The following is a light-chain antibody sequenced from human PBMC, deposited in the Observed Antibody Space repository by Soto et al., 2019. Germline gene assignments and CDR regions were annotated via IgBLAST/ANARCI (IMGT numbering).Light chain of an antibody. CDR3: QQRNNWPPVT. Sequence: EIVLTQSPATLSLSPGERATLSCRASQSVGSYLAWYQQKPGQAPRLLIYDAYNRATGIPARFSGSGSGTDFTLTISSLEPEDFASYYCQQRNNWPPVTFGGGTKVEIK. CDR2: DAY. V-gene: IGKV3-11*01. J-gene: IGKJ4*01. CDR1: QSVGSY.